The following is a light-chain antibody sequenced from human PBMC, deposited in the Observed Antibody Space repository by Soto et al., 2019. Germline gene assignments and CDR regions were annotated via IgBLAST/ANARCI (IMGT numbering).Light chain of an antibody. J-gene: IGKJ1*01. CDR3: QQYGSSPWT. Sequence: EIVLTQSPDTLSLSPGERATLSCMASQSVSSFLAWYQQKPGQAPRLLIYGASSRATGIPDRFSGSGSGTDFTLTISRLEPEDFAVYYCQQYGSSPWTFGQGTKVDIK. V-gene: IGKV3-20*01. CDR2: GAS. CDR1: QSVSSF.